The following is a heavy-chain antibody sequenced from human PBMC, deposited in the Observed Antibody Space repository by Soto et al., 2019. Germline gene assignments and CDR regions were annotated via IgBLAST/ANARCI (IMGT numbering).Heavy chain of an antibody. V-gene: IGHV2-70*01. Sequence: SGPTLVNPTQTLTLTCTFSGFSLSTSGMCVSWIRQPPGKGQEWLALIDWDDDKYYSTSLKTRLTISKDTSKNQVVLTMTNMDPVDTTTYYCARGVGDLLWKARPYYFDYWGQGTLVTVSS. CDR3: ARGVGDLLWKARPYYFDY. J-gene: IGHJ4*02. CDR1: GFSLSTSGMC. D-gene: IGHD3-10*01. CDR2: IDWDDDK.